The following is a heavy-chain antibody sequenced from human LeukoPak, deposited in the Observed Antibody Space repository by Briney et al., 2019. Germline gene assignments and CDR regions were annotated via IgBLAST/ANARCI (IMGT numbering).Heavy chain of an antibody. V-gene: IGHV3-21*01. CDR3: ATEAIGRHYDY. Sequence: GGSLRLSCAASGFTFSSCGFNWVRQAPGKGLEWVSSIGPTGTDRYYADSVRGRFTISRDNAKNSMYLQMDSLRDEDTAVYYCATEAIGRHYDYWGQGTLLTVSS. J-gene: IGHJ4*02. CDR1: GFTFSSCG. CDR2: IGPTGTDR.